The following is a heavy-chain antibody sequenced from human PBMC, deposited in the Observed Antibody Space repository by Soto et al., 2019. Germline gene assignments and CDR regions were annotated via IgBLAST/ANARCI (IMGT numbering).Heavy chain of an antibody. Sequence: GGSLRLSCAASGFTFSSYGMHWVRQAPGKGLEWVAVISYDGSNKYYADSVKGRFTISRDNSKNTLYLQMNSLRAEDTAVYYCATQDAFDIWGQGTMVTVSS. CDR2: ISYDGSNK. CDR3: ATQDAFDI. J-gene: IGHJ3*02. V-gene: IGHV3-30*03. CDR1: GFTFSSYG.